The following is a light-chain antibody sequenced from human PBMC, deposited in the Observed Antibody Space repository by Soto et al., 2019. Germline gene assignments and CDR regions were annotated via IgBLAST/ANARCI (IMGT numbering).Light chain of an antibody. CDR2: DAS. CDR3: QQRGSWPLT. J-gene: IGKJ4*01. V-gene: IGKV3-11*01. Sequence: EIVLTQSPATLSLSPGERATLSCRASQSVSSYLAWYQQKPGQAPRLLIYDASNRATGIPPRFSGSGSGTDFTLTISSLEPEDFAVYYCQQRGSWPLTIGGGTKVEIK. CDR1: QSVSSY.